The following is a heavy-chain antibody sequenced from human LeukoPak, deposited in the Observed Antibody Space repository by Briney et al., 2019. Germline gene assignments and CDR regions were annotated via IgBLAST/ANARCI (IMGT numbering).Heavy chain of an antibody. CDR2: SSAYNGNT. CDR1: GCTFTHYS. CDR3: ARDLPAYTGYETHDY. Sequence: ASVTVSCKTSGCTFTHYSISWVRQAPGQGLEWMGWSSAYNGNTDYAQKLQGRVTMTTDTSTSTAYMELRSLRSDDTAVYYCARDLPAYTGYETHDYWGQGTLVTVSS. D-gene: IGHD5-12*01. J-gene: IGHJ4*02. V-gene: IGHV1-18*01.